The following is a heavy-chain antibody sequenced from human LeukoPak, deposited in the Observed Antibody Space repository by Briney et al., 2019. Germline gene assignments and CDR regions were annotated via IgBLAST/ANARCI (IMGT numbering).Heavy chain of an antibody. J-gene: IGHJ4*02. CDR2: IYSGGSS. CDR1: GFTVSNNY. D-gene: IGHD5-12*01. CDR3: ARGMGGYGGYDY. Sequence: GGSLRLSCAASGFTVSNNYMCWVRQAPGKGLEWVSVIYSGGSSYYADSVKSRFTISRDNCKNTVYLQMNSLRVEDTAVYYCARGMGGYGGYDYWGQGTLVTVSS. V-gene: IGHV3-66*01.